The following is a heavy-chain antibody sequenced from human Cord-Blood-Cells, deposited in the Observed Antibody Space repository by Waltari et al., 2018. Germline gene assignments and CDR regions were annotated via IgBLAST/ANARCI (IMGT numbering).Heavy chain of an antibody. CDR2: INHSGST. J-gene: IGHJ4*01. D-gene: IGHD1-26*01. CDR3: AMTGSGSYYLDY. V-gene: IGHV4-34*01. Sequence: QVQLQQWGAGLLKPSETLSLTCAVYGGSFSGYYWSWIRQPPGKGLEWIGEINHSGSTNYNPSLKSRVTISVDTSKNQFSLKLSSVTAADTAVYYCAMTGSGSYYLDYWGQEPWSPSPQ. CDR1: GGSFSGYY.